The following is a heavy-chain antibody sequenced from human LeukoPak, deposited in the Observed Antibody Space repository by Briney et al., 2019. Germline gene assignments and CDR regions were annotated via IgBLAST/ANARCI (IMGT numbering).Heavy chain of an antibody. J-gene: IGHJ4*02. Sequence: SVKVSCKPSGGTFRNYAISWVRQAPGQGLEWMGGIIPLFGRAEYAQRFQGRVTITADESTSTAYLELSILRSEDTAVYYCASPKEDTDYYFDHWGQGTLVTVSS. V-gene: IGHV1-69*01. CDR3: ASPKEDTDYYFDH. D-gene: IGHD2-21*02. CDR2: IIPLFGRA. CDR1: GGTFRNYA.